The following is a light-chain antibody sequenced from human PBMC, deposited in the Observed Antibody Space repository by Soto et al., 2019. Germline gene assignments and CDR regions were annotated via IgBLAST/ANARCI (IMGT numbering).Light chain of an antibody. J-gene: IGLJ1*01. Sequence: QSVLTQPPPGPGPQDQGLTISSPGATSKIGAGYDVHWYRHLPGTAPKLLIYNNNIRPPGVPDRFSGSKSGTSASLAITGLQAEDEADYYCQSYDSSLSGYVFGTGTKATVL. CDR2: NNN. CDR3: QSYDSSLSGYV. V-gene: IGLV1-40*01. CDR1: TSKIGAGYD.